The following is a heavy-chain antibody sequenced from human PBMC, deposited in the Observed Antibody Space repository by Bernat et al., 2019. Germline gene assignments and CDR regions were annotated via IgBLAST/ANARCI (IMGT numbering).Heavy chain of an antibody. D-gene: IGHD5-18*01. V-gene: IGHV1-2*04. CDR1: GNTFTDYY. CDR2: INPNNGDT. Sequence: QVQLVQSGAEVKKSGASVKVSCRAPGNTFTDYYMHWVRQAPGQGLEWMGWINPNNGDTNYAQKFQGWVTMTRDTSISTAYMELYRLTSDDTAVYYCAREGYSYGFGGFDVWGQGTMVTVSS. CDR3: AREGYSYGFGGFDV. J-gene: IGHJ3*01.